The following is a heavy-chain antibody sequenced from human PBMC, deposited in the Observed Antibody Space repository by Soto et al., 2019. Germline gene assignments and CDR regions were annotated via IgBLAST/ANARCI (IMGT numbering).Heavy chain of an antibody. V-gene: IGHV3-30-3*01. CDR2: ISYDGSNK. CDR1: GFTFSSYA. D-gene: IGHD4-17*01. J-gene: IGHJ6*02. Sequence: GGSLRLSCAASGFTFSSYAMHWVRQAPGKGLEWVAVISYDGSNKYYADSVKGRFTISRDNSKNTLYLQMNSLRAEDTAVYYGARVPHYGDYYYYGMDVWGQGTTVTVSS. CDR3: ARVPHYGDYYYYGMDV.